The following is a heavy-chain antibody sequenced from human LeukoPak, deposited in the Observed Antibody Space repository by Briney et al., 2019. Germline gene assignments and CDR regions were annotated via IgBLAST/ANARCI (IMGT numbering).Heavy chain of an antibody. CDR2: ISAYTGNT. CDR1: GYTFSNHG. CDR3: TRGIVRSEY. Sequence: GASVKVSCKTSGYTFSNHGVTWVRQARGQGLDWMGWISAYTGNTNYAQKLQGRVTMTTDTSTSTAYMEVRSLRSDDTAVYYCTRGIVRSEYWGQGSLVTVTS. V-gene: IGHV1-18*01. J-gene: IGHJ4*02. D-gene: IGHD1-26*01.